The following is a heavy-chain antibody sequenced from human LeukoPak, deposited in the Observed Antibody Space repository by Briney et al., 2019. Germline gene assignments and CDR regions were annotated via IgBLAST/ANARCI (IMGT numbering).Heavy chain of an antibody. V-gene: IGHV4-39*01. J-gene: IGHJ4*02. CDR3: AKHRRLDRNFQY. D-gene: IGHD1-14*01. CDR1: GGSVSNSSYY. Sequence: SETLSLSCTVSGGSVSNSSYYWGWIRQPPGKGLEWIGSIYFPGTTYYNPSLKSRVTISIDTAKNQFSLKLTAVTAADTAVYYCAKHRRLDRNFQYRGQGTLVNV. CDR2: IYFPGTT.